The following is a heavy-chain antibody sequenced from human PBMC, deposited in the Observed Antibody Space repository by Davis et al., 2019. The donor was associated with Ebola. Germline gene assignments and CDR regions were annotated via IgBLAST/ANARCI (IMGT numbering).Heavy chain of an antibody. CDR3: AKDQVSKDIVVVPAAY. Sequence: GESLKISCAASGFTFSSYGMHWVRQAPGKGLEWVAVISYDGSNKYYADSVKGRFTISRDNSKNTLYLQMNSLRAEDTAVYYCAKDQVSKDIVVVPAAYWGQGTLVTVSS. J-gene: IGHJ4*02. D-gene: IGHD2-2*01. CDR2: ISYDGSNK. CDR1: GFTFSSYG. V-gene: IGHV3-30*18.